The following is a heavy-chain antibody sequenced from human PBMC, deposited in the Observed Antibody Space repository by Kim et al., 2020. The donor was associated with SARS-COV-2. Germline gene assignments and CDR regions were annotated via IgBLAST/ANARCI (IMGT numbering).Heavy chain of an antibody. D-gene: IGHD6-19*01. J-gene: IGHJ4*02. CDR1: GGSISSSSYY. Sequence: SETLSLTCTVSGGSISSSSYYWGWIRQPPGKGLEWIGSIYYSGSTYYNPSLKSRVTISVDTSKNQFSLKLSSVTAADTAVYYCASNPGYSSGWLARGFRYFDYWGQGTLVTVSS. CDR3: ASNPGYSSGWLARGFRYFDY. CDR2: IYYSGST. V-gene: IGHV4-39*01.